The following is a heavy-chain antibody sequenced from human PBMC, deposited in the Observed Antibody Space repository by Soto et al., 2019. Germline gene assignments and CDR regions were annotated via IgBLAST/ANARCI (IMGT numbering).Heavy chain of an antibody. Sequence: SETLCLTGTGSGDSISSSDWWSWVRQPPWKGLEWIGEIYHTGSTNYNPSLKSRVTISIDKSKNQLSLKLSSLTAADTAVYYCASSSVQGRCCTNGEIDYWGQGTLVTVSS. CDR2: IYHTGST. V-gene: IGHV4-4*02. CDR1: GDSISSSDW. J-gene: IGHJ4*02. D-gene: IGHD2-8*01. CDR3: ASSSVQGRCCTNGEIDY.